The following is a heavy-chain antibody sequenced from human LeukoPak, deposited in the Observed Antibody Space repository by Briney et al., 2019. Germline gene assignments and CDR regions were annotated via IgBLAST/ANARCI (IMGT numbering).Heavy chain of an antibody. CDR1: GYTFTSYG. Sequence: ASMKVSCKASGYTFTSYGITWVRQAPGQGLEWMGWISGYNGNTNYAQKFQGRVTMTTDTSTSTVYMELRSLRSDDTAVYYCARDDNYGSGQPDDWGQGTLITVSS. D-gene: IGHD3-10*01. V-gene: IGHV1-18*01. J-gene: IGHJ4*02. CDR3: ARDDNYGSGQPDD. CDR2: ISGYNGNT.